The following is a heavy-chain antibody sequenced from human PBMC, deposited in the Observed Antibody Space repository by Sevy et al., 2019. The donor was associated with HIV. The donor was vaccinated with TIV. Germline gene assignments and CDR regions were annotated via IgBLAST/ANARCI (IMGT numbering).Heavy chain of an antibody. CDR2: ISADNGNT. D-gene: IGHD3-9*01. J-gene: IGHJ4*02. CDR3: ARGASRLAPDY. V-gene: IGHV1-18*01. CDR1: GYTFTSFY. Sequence: ASVKVSCKASGYTFTSFYINWVRQAPGQRLEWMGWISADNGNTNYPQNFQGRVTMTTDTSTSTAYMELRSLRSDDTAVSYCARGASRLAPDYWGQGTLVTVSS.